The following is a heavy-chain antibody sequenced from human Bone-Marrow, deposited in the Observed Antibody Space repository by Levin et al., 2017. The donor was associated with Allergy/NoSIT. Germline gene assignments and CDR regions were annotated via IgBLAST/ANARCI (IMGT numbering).Heavy chain of an antibody. V-gene: IGHV3-7*01. CDR3: ASRRGVGSRFDP. CDR1: GFSIRRYY. J-gene: IGHJ5*02. CDR2: IKEDGSEK. D-gene: IGHD2-8*01. Sequence: GGSLRLSCAASGFSIRRYYMSWVRQAPGKGLEWVANIKEDGSEKYYGDSVKGRFIISRDNVKNSMYLHMNNLRVEDTAVYYCASRRGVGSRFDPWGQGTQVIVSS.